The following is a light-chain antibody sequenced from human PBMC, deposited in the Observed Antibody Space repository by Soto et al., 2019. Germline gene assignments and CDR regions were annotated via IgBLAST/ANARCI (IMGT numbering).Light chain of an antibody. Sequence: QSALTQPASVSGSPGQSITISCTGTRSDVGAYNYVSWFQQHPGKAPKLIIYEVSIRPSGVSNRFSASKSGNTASLTISGLQAEDEADYYCSSYTTSSTLVVFGGGTKVTVL. CDR1: RSDVGAYNY. J-gene: IGLJ2*01. V-gene: IGLV2-14*01. CDR2: EVS. CDR3: SSYTTSSTLVV.